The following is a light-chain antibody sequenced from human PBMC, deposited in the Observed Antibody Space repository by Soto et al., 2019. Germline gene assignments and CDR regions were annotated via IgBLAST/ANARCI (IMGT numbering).Light chain of an antibody. Sequence: IVLTQSPATLSVSLGERGTLSCRASQSVGYNLAWYQQKPGQAPRLLIFGASTRVGGIPARFSGSGSGTEFTLTISSLQSEDIAVYHCQQYNDWPLTFGGGSRVDIK. V-gene: IGKV3-15*01. J-gene: IGKJ4*01. CDR2: GAS. CDR1: QSVGYN. CDR3: QQYNDWPLT.